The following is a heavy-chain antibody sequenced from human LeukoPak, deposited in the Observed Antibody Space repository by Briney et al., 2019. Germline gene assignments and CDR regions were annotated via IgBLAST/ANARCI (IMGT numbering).Heavy chain of an antibody. CDR1: GSTFSSHT. CDR3: ARERVEGHIGEDAFDI. Sequence: PGGSLRLSCAASGSTFSSHTMNWVRQAPGKGLEWISYISNTGSVIYYADSVKGRFTISRDNAKNSLYLQMNSLRAEDTAVYYCARERVEGHIGEDAFDIWGQGTMVTVSS. D-gene: IGHD2-15*01. V-gene: IGHV3-48*04. CDR2: ISNTGSVI. J-gene: IGHJ3*02.